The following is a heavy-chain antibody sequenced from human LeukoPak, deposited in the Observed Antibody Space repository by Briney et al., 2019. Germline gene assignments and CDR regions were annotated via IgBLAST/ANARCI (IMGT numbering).Heavy chain of an antibody. CDR2: ISGSGGST. CDR1: GFTFSSYA. Sequence: PGGSLRLSCAASGFTFSSYAMSWVRQAPGKGLEWVSAISGSGGSTYYADSVKGRFTISRDNSKNTLYLQMNSLRAEDTAVYYCAKDQRGVTTPYNWFDPWGQGTLVTVSS. J-gene: IGHJ5*02. CDR3: AKDQRGVTTPYNWFDP. D-gene: IGHD4-4*01. V-gene: IGHV3-23*01.